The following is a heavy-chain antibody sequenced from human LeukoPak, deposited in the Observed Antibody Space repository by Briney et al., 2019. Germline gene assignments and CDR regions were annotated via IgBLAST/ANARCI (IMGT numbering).Heavy chain of an antibody. V-gene: IGHV3-11*01. CDR3: ARDREGPYSSGWLTYYYYYYMDV. J-gene: IGHJ6*03. CDR2: ISSSGSTI. Sequence: PGGSLRLSCAASGFTFSDYYMSWIRQAPGKGLEWVSYISSSGSTIYYADSVKGRFTISRDNAKNSLYLQMNSLRAEDTAVYYCARDREGPYSSGWLTYYYYYYMDVWGKGTTVTISS. D-gene: IGHD6-19*01. CDR1: GFTFSDYY.